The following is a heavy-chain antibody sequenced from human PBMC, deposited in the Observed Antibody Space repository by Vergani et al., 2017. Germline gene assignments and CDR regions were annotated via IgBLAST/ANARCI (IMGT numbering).Heavy chain of an antibody. J-gene: IGHJ1*01. V-gene: IGHV3-33*08. CDR2: IWYDGSNK. CDR3: ATKSCGTPGCQIGYFRE. D-gene: IGHD1-1*01. Sequence: VQLLESGGGLVQPGGSLRLSCAASGFTFSNYAMSWVRQAPGKGLEWVAVIWYDGSNKYYGDSVKGRFTISRDNSKNTLYLQMNSLRVEDTAVYYCATKSCGTPGCQIGYFREWGQGTLVTVSS. CDR1: GFTFSNYA.